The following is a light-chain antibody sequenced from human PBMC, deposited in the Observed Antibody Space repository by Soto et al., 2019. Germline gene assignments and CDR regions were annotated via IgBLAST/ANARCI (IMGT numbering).Light chain of an antibody. J-gene: IGKJ1*01. CDR2: AAS. Sequence: DIQMTQSPSSLSASVGDRVTITCRASQGVSNDLAWYQHKPGKAPKRLVYAASFLQSGVPSRFSASGSGTEFTLTITILQPEDFATYYCLQHYTHPQTFGQGTKVEIK. V-gene: IGKV1-17*01. CDR1: QGVSND. CDR3: LQHYTHPQT.